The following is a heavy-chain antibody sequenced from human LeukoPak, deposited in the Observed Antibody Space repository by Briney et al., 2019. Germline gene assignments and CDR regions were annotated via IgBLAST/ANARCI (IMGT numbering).Heavy chain of an antibody. CDR2: ISGSGGST. CDR3: ANDLFGVAAAVNWFDP. J-gene: IGHJ5*02. V-gene: IGHV3-23*01. Sequence: GGSLRLSCAASGFTFSSYAMSWVRQAPGKGLEWVSAISGSGGSTYYADSVKGRFTISRDNSKNTLYLQMNSLRAEDTAVYYCANDLFGVAAAVNWFDPWGQGTLVTVSS. CDR1: GFTFSSYA. D-gene: IGHD6-13*01.